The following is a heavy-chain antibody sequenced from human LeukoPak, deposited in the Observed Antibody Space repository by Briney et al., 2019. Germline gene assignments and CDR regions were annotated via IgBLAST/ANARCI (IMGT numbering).Heavy chain of an antibody. CDR3: ARGSLSLGSAFDI. Sequence: PSETLSLTCAVSGGSISSGGYSWSWIRQPPGKGLEWIGYIYHSGSTYYNPSLKSRVTISEDRSKNQFSLKLSSVTAADTAVYYCARGSLSLGSAFDIWGQGTMVTVSS. V-gene: IGHV4-30-2*01. CDR2: IYHSGST. D-gene: IGHD3-10*01. CDR1: GGSISSGGYS. J-gene: IGHJ3*02.